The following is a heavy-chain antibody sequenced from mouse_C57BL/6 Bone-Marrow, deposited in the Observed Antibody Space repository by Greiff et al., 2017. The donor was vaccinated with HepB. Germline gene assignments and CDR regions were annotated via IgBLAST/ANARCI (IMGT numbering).Heavy chain of an antibody. V-gene: IGHV6-3*01. CDR1: GFTFSNYW. Sequence: EVKVVESGGGLVQPGGSMKLSCVASGFTFSNYWMNWVRQSPEKGLEWVAQIRLKSDNYATHYAESVKGRFTISRDDYKSDVCLQRNNLRAEDTGIYYCAALFDCWGQGTTRTVSS. CDR3: AALFDC. J-gene: IGHJ2*01. CDR2: IRLKSDNYAT.